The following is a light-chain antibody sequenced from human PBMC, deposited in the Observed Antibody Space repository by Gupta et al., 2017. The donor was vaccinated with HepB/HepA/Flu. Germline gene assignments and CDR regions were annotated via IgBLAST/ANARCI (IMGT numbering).Light chain of an antibody. Sequence: AIRMTPSPSSFSASTGDRVTSTCRARQGISSYLAWYQQKPGKAPKLLIYAASTWPSGVPSRFSGSGSGTDFTLTISCLQSEDFASYYCQQYDSSPSITFGGGTKVEIK. J-gene: IGKJ4*01. CDR1: QGISSY. CDR3: QQYDSSPSIT. CDR2: AAS. V-gene: IGKV1-8*01.